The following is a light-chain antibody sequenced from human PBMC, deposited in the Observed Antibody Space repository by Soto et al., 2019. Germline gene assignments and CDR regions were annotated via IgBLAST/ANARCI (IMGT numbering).Light chain of an antibody. V-gene: IGKV3-15*01. CDR2: GAS. J-gene: IGKJ3*01. CDR1: QSVYNY. CDR3: QQYNNWPPVT. Sequence: EIVMTQSPATLSVSPGERATLSCRASQSVYNYLAWSQQKPGQAPRLLIYGASTRATGITARFSGSGSGTEFTLTISSLQSEDFAVYFCQQYNNWPPVTFGPGTKVDI.